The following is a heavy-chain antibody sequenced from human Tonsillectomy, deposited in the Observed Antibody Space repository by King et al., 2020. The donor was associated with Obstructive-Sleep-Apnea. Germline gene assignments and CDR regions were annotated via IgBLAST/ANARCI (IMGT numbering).Heavy chain of an antibody. Sequence: VQLVESGGGVVQPGRSLRLSCAASGFTFNTYAMHWVRQAPGKGLEWGAFISYDGTNKYYADSVKGRFTISRDNSKNTLYLQMNSLRAEDTAIYYCASTYYDFWSGYYSDAFDIWGQGTMVTVSS. CDR3: ASTYYDFWSGYYSDAFDI. D-gene: IGHD3-3*01. CDR1: GFTFNTYA. V-gene: IGHV3-30*04. J-gene: IGHJ3*02. CDR2: ISYDGTNK.